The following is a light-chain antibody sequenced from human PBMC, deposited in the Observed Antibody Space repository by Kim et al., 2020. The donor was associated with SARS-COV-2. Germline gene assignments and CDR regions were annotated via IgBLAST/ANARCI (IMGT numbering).Light chain of an antibody. V-gene: IGLV3-19*01. Sequence: VAWGQTVRITCQGDSLRSYYATWYQQKPGQAPIVVIYGKNNRPSGIPGRFSGSSSGDTASLTITGTQAGDEADYYCNSRGSNDNVLFGGGTKLTVL. CDR1: SLRSYY. CDR3: NSRGSNDNVL. CDR2: GKN. J-gene: IGLJ2*01.